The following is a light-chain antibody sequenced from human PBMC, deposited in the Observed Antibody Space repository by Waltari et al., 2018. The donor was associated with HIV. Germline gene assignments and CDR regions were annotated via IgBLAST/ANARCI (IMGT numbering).Light chain of an antibody. J-gene: IGKJ3*01. Sequence: DIQMTQYPSSLSASRGDRVNITCHASQDITTYLNWYQQKPGKAPKLLIYDASNLQTGVPSRFSGDRSGRDFSLSIYSLQPEDFATYFCQQYYKFPFTFGPGTKLDV. CDR3: QQYYKFPFT. CDR1: QDITTY. CDR2: DAS. V-gene: IGKV1-33*01.